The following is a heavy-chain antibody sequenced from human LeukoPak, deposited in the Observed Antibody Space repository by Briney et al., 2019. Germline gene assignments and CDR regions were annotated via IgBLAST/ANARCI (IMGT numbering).Heavy chain of an antibody. Sequence: GGTLGLSCAASGFTFSSYSMSWVRQAPGKGLEWVSGISGSGGRTSYADSVKGRFTISRDNSKNTLYLQMNSLRAGDTAVYYCAKDLRWEPDAFHIWGQGTVVTVSS. D-gene: IGHD1-26*01. J-gene: IGHJ3*02. CDR2: ISGSGGRT. CDR1: GFTFSSYS. CDR3: AKDLRWEPDAFHI. V-gene: IGHV3-23*01.